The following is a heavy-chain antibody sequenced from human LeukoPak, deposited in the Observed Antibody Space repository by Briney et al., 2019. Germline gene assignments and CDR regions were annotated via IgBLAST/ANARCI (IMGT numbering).Heavy chain of an antibody. Sequence: GGSLRLSCAASGFTFNNYALSWVRQAPGKGLEWISAISGVGGNTYYADSVKGRFTISSDISKNTLYLQMNSLRVEDSAVYYCARTHGFDIWGQGTMVTVSS. CDR1: GFTFNNYA. CDR3: ARTHGFDI. J-gene: IGHJ3*02. V-gene: IGHV3-23*01. CDR2: ISGVGGNT.